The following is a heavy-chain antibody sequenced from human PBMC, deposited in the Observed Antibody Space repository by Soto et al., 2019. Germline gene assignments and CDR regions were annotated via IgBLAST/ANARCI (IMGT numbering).Heavy chain of an antibody. V-gene: IGHV3-48*02. J-gene: IGHJ5*01. CDR2: ISSSSSII. D-gene: IGHD6-13*01. CDR3: ARTGYSFHHDNWFDS. CDR1: GFAFSSSD. Sequence: GGSLRLSCAASGFAFSSSDMNWVRQAPGKGPEWVSYISSSSSIIHYTDSVKGRFTISRDNAKNSLYLEMSSLRDEDTAVYYCARTGYSFHHDNWFDSWGQGTLVTVSS.